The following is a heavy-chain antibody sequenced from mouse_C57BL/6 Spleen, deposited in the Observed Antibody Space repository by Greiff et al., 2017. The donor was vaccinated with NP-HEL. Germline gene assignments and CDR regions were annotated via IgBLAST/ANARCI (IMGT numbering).Heavy chain of an antibody. Sequence: QVQLQQSGTELVKPGASVTLSCKASGYTFTSYWMHWVKQRPGPGLEWIGNINPSTGGTNYNAKFKSKATLTVDKSSSTAYMQLSSLTAEDSAVYYCARGYYEGFADWGQGTLVTVSA. CDR3: ARGYYEGFAD. D-gene: IGHD1-1*01. V-gene: IGHV1-53*01. CDR1: GYTFTSYW. J-gene: IGHJ3*01. CDR2: INPSTGGT.